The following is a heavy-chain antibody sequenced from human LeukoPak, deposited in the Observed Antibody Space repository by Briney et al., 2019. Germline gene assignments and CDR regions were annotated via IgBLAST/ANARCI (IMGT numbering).Heavy chain of an antibody. D-gene: IGHD4-23*01. CDR2: IYSGGST. CDR1: GFTVSSNY. Sequence: PGGSLRPSCAASGFTVSSNYMSWVRQAPGKGLEWVSVIYSGGSTYYADSVKGRFTISRDNSKNTLYLQMNSLRAEDTAVYYCAGITLVAVYYFDYWGQGTLVTVSS. J-gene: IGHJ4*02. CDR3: AGITLVAVYYFDY. V-gene: IGHV3-66*01.